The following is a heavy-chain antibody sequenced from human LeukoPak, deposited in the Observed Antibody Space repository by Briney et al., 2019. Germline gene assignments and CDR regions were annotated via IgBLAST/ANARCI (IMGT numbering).Heavy chain of an antibody. V-gene: IGHV3-66*01. Sequence: PGGSLRLSCAASGFNAYSNYMHWVRQAPGRGLEWVSVLYSGGSTYYADSVKGRFTISRDNSKNTLYLQMISLRAEDTAVYYCARASGGTRYDYWGQGTLVTVSS. CDR3: ARASGGTRYDY. CDR1: GFNAYSNY. CDR2: LYSGGST. D-gene: IGHD6-13*01. J-gene: IGHJ4*02.